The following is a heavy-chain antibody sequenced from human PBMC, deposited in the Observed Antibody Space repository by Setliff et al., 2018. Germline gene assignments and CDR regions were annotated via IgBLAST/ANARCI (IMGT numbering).Heavy chain of an antibody. Sequence: SETLSLTCSVSGYSISSGYYWGWIRQPPGKGLEWIGSIYHNGNSYYNPSLKSRVTISVDTSKNQLSLKLNSVTAADTAVYYCASYRQDVNYWGQGTLVTVSS. J-gene: IGHJ4*02. CDR3: ASYRQDVNY. V-gene: IGHV4-38-2*01. CDR1: GYSISSGYY. CDR2: IYHNGNS. D-gene: IGHD4-4*01.